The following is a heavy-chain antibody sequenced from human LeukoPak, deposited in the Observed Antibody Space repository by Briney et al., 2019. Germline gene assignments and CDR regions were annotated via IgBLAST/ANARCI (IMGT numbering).Heavy chain of an antibody. CDR3: ARVIPTTYYYGSGSYKYNWFDR. J-gene: IGHJ5*02. V-gene: IGHV4-34*01. CDR1: GVSFSGYY. CDR2: INHSGST. D-gene: IGHD3-10*01. Sequence: SETLSLTCAVYGVSFSGYYWSWLRQPPGKGLEWIGEINHSGSTNYNPSLKSRVTISVDTSKNQFSLKLSSVTAADTAVYYCARVIPTTYYYGSGSYKYNWFDRWGQGTLVTVSS.